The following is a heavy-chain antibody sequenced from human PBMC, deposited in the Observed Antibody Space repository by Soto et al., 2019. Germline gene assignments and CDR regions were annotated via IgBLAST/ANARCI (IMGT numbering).Heavy chain of an antibody. CDR2: IDPSDSYT. D-gene: IGHD2-2*01. CDR1: GYSFTSYW. J-gene: IGHJ4*02. V-gene: IGHV5-10-1*01. Sequence: GESLKISCKGSGYSFTSYWIGWVRQMPGKGLEWMGRIDPSDSYTNYSPSFQGHVTISADKSISTAYLQWSSLKASDTAMYYCARLYCSSTSCEGGFDYWGQGTLVTVSS. CDR3: ARLYCSSTSCEGGFDY.